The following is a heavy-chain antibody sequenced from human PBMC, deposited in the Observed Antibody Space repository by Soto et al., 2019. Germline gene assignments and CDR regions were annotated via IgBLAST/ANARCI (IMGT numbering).Heavy chain of an antibody. V-gene: IGHV3-21*01. CDR2: ISSSSSYI. D-gene: IGHD6-13*01. Sequence: PGGSLRLSCAASGFTFSSYSMNWVRQAPGKGLEWVSSISSSSSYIYYADSVKGRFTISRDNAKNSLYLQMNSLRAEDTAVYYCAREGEYSSSWPRVWFDPWGQGTLVTVSS. CDR3: AREGEYSSSWPRVWFDP. J-gene: IGHJ5*02. CDR1: GFTFSSYS.